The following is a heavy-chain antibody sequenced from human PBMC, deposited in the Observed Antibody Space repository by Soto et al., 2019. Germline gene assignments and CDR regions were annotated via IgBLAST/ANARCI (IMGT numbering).Heavy chain of an antibody. CDR1: GGSISSYY. J-gene: IGHJ6*02. V-gene: IGHV4-4*07. Sequence: SETLSLTCTVSGGSISSYYWSWIRQPAGNGLEWIGRIYTSGSTNYNPSLKSRVTMSVDTSKNQFSLKLSSVTAADTAVYYCARGQPHYYYDSSRHGMDVWGQGTTVTVSS. CDR3: ARGQPHYYYDSSRHGMDV. D-gene: IGHD3-22*01. CDR2: IYTSGST.